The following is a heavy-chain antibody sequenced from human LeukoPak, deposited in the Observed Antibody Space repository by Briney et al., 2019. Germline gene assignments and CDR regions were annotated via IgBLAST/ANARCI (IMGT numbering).Heavy chain of an antibody. D-gene: IGHD3-22*01. V-gene: IGHV1-2*02. CDR1: GYTFTDYY. CDR2: INPNSGGT. Sequence: GASVKVSCKTSGYTFTDYYLHWVRQAPGQGLEWMGWINPNSGGTNYAQKFQGRVTMTRDTSISTAYMELSRLRSDDTAVYYCARDLMGYDSSGYYGDYYYGMDVWGQGTTVTVSS. J-gene: IGHJ6*02. CDR3: ARDLMGYDSSGYYGDYYYGMDV.